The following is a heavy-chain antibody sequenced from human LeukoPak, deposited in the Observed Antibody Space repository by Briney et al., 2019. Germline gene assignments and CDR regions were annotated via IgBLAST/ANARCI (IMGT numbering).Heavy chain of an antibody. Sequence: ASVKVSCKASGYTFTGYYMHWVRQAPGQGLEWMGWINPNSGGINYAQKFQGRVTMTRDTSISTAYMELSRLRSDDTAVYYCAREGVAGENWFDPWGQGTLVTVSS. D-gene: IGHD6-19*01. CDR3: AREGVAGENWFDP. J-gene: IGHJ5*02. CDR1: GYTFTGYY. V-gene: IGHV1-2*02. CDR2: INPNSGGI.